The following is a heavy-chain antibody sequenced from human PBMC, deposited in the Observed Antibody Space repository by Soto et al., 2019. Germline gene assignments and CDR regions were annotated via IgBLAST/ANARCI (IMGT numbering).Heavy chain of an antibody. CDR1: GFTFSNYW. D-gene: IGHD2-15*01. Sequence: HPGGSLRLSCVASGFTFSNYWMHWVRQAPGKGLEWVSRISSDGSSTTYADSVKGRFTISRDNAENSLHLQMNSLRAEDTAVYYCARVRYCSDNSCYSWFDYWGRGTLVTVSS. J-gene: IGHJ4*02. CDR2: ISSDGSST. V-gene: IGHV3-74*01. CDR3: ARVRYCSDNSCYSWFDY.